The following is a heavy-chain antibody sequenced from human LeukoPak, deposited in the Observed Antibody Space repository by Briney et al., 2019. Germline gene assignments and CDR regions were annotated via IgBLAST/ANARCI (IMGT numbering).Heavy chain of an antibody. CDR3: ARRRYSYGYLGAFDI. V-gene: IGHV4-34*01. J-gene: IGHJ3*02. CDR1: GGSFRGYY. D-gene: IGHD5-18*01. CDR2: INHSGST. Sequence: SETLSLTCAVYGGSFRGYYWSWIRQPPGKGLEWIGEINHSGSTNYNPSLKSRVTISVDTSKNQFSLKLSSVTAADTAVYYCARRRYSYGYLGAFDIWGQGTMVTVSS.